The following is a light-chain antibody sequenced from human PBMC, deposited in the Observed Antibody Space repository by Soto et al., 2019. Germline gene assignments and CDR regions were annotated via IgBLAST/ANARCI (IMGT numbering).Light chain of an antibody. CDR3: CSYVGIRNFV. CDR2: EVN. V-gene: IGLV2-23*02. CDR1: SGDIGGFDL. J-gene: IGLJ2*01. Sequence: QSALTQPDSLSGSPGQSITISCTGSSGDIGGFDLVSWYQQHPGKAPKLLLYEVNKRPSGVSNRFSGSKSRNTASLTISGLQADDEAYYYCCSYVGIRNFVFGGGTKVTVL.